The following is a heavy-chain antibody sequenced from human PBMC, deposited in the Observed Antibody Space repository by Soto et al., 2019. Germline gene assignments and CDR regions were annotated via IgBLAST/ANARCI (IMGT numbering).Heavy chain of an antibody. CDR1: GFTFSSYS. D-gene: IGHD4-17*01. CDR3: ARETTVVTHSGGMDV. J-gene: IGHJ6*02. Sequence: PGGSLRLSCAASGFTFSSYSMNWVRQAPGKGLEWVSSISSSSSYIYYADSVKGRFTISRDNAKNSLYLQMNSLRAEDTAVYYCARETTVVTHSGGMDVWGQGXTVTVYS. V-gene: IGHV3-21*01. CDR2: ISSSSSYI.